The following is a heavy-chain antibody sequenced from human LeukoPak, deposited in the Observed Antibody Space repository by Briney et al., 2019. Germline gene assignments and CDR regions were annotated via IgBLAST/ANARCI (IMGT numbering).Heavy chain of an antibody. J-gene: IGHJ6*02. V-gene: IGHV4-34*01. CDR3: ARVGPRTGPWPPAGGMDV. CDR2: INHSGST. CDR1: GGSFSGYY. Sequence: SETLSLTCAVYGGSFSGYYWSWIRQPPGKGLEWIGEINHSGSTNYNPSLKSRVTISVDTSKNQFSLKLSSVTAADTAVYYCARVGPRTGPWPPAGGMDVWGQGTTVTVSS.